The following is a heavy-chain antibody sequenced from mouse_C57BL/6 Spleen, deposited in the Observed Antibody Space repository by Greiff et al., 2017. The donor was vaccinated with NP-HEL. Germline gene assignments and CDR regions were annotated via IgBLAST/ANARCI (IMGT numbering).Heavy chain of an antibody. CDR1: GFTFSSYA. CDR2: ISDGGSYT. CDR3: ARDGTTVVALYYYAMDY. J-gene: IGHJ4*01. D-gene: IGHD1-1*01. V-gene: IGHV5-4*01. Sequence: EVMLVESGGGLVKPGGSLKLSCAASGFTFSSYAMSWVRQTPEKRLEWVATISDGGSYTYYPDKVKGRFTISRDNAKNNLYLQMSHLKSEDTAMYYCARDGTTVVALYYYAMDYWGQGTSVTVSS.